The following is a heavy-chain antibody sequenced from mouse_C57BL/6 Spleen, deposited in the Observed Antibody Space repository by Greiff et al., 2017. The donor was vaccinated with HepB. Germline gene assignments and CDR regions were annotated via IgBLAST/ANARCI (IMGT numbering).Heavy chain of an antibody. Sequence: VQLQQSGPELVKPGASVKISCKASGYSFTSYYIHWVKQRPGQGLEWIGWIYPGSGNTKYNEKFKGKATLTADTSSSTAYMQLSSLTSEDSAVYYCARQLRLPYFDYWGQGTTLTVSS. D-gene: IGHD3-2*02. CDR2: IYPGSGNT. CDR3: ARQLRLPYFDY. J-gene: IGHJ2*01. CDR1: GYSFTSYY. V-gene: IGHV1-66*01.